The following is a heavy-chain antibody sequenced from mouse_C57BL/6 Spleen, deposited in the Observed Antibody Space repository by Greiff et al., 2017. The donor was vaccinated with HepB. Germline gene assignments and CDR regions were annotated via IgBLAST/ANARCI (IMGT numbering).Heavy chain of an antibody. J-gene: IGHJ2*01. D-gene: IGHD1-1*01. CDR1: GYTFTSYW. CDR2: IDPSDSYT. CDR3: ARFGGSSYNY. Sequence: VQLQQPGAELVKPGASVKLSCKASGYTFTSYWMQWVKQRPGQGLEWIGEIDPSDSYTNYNQKFKGKATLTVDTSSSTAYMQLSSLTSEDSAVYYCARFGGSSYNYWGQGTTLTVSS. V-gene: IGHV1-50*01.